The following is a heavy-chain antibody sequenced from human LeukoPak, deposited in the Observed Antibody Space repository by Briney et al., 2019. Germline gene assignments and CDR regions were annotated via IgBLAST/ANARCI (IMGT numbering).Heavy chain of an antibody. J-gene: IGHJ4*02. CDR3: ARDQGGPRDY. CDR2: INPDGSST. Sequence: GGSLRLSCAASGFTFSNSWMHWVRQAPGKGLVWVSRINPDGSSTRYADSVKGRFTISRDNAKNTLYLQMNSLRAEDTAVYYCARDQGGPRDYWGQGSLATVSS. D-gene: IGHD3-16*01. CDR1: GFTFSNSW. V-gene: IGHV3-74*01.